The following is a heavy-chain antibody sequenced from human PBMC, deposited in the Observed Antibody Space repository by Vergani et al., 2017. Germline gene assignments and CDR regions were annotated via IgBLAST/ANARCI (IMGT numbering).Heavy chain of an antibody. CDR3: ARAASWYTPKAGYGMDV. J-gene: IGHJ6*02. Sequence: EVQLVQSGAEVKKPGESLRISCKGSGYSFTSYWISWVRQMPGKGLEWMGRIDPSDSYTNYSPSFQGHVTISVDTSKNQFSLKLSSVTAADTAVYYCARAASWYTPKAGYGMDVWGQGTTVTVSS. CDR2: IDPSDSYT. CDR1: GYSFTSYW. V-gene: IGHV5-10-1*03. D-gene: IGHD6-13*01.